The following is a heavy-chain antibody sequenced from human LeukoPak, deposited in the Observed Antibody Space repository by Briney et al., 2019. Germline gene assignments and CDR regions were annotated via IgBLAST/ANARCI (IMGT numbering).Heavy chain of an antibody. CDR1: GGSISSSSYY. V-gene: IGHV4-39*01. CDR2: IYYSGST. Sequence: SETLSLTCTVSGGSISSSSYYWGWIRQPPGKGLEWTGSIYYSGSTYYNPSLKSRVTISVDTSKNQFSLKLSSVTAADTAVYYCARPKGYDSSGSKGAFDIWGQGTMVTVSS. D-gene: IGHD3-22*01. CDR3: ARPKGYDSSGSKGAFDI. J-gene: IGHJ3*02.